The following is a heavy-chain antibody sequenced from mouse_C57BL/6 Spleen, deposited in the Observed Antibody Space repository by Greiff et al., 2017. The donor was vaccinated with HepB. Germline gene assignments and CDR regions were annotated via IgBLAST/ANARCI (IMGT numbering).Heavy chain of an antibody. CDR3: ARNDYDDWFAY. Sequence: QVQLKESGPGLVQPSQCLSITCTVSGFSFTCYGVHLVRQSPGKGLEWLGVIWSGGSSDYNAAFISRLSISKDNSKSQVFFKMNSLQADDTAIYYCARNDYDDWFAYWGQGTLVTVSA. V-gene: IGHV2-2*01. D-gene: IGHD2-4*01. J-gene: IGHJ3*01. CDR2: IWSGGSS. CDR1: GFSFTCYG.